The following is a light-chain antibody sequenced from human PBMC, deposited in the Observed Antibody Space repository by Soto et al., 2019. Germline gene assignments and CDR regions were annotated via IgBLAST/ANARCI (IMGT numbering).Light chain of an antibody. J-gene: IGLJ2*01. CDR3: CSYAGSYTGV. CDR2: DVS. CDR1: SSDVGAYNY. V-gene: IGLV2-11*01. Sequence: QSALTQPHSVSGSPGQSVTISCTGTSSDVGAYNYVSWYQQHPGKAPKLMIFDVSKRPSGVPDRFSGSKSGNTASLTISGLQAEDEADYSCCSYAGSYTGVFGGGTKVTVL.